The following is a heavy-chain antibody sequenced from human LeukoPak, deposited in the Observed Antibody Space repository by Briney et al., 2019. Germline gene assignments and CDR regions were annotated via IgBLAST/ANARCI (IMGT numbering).Heavy chain of an antibody. CDR1: GGSFSGYY. CDR2: INHSGST. V-gene: IGHV4-34*01. CDR3: ARGKDTAMGTAFDI. Sequence: NPSETLSLTCAVYGGSFSGYYWSWIRQPPERRLEWIGEINHSGSTNYNPSLKSRVTISVDTSKNQFSLKLSSVTAADTAVYYCARGKDTAMGTAFDIWGQGTMVTVSS. J-gene: IGHJ3*02. D-gene: IGHD5-18*01.